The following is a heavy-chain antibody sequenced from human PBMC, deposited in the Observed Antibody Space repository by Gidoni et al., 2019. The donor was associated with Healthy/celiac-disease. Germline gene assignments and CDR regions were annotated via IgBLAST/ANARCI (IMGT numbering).Heavy chain of an antibody. CDR3: ARAIFDSGSYWDY. V-gene: IGHV3-21*01. CDR2: ISSSSSYI. J-gene: IGHJ4*02. CDR1: GFTFSSYS. Sequence: EVQLVESGGGLVKPGGSLRLSCAASGFTFSSYSMNWVRQAPGKGLEWVSSISSSSSYIYYADSVKGRFTISRDNAKNSLYLQMNSLRAEDTAVYYCARAIFDSGSYWDYWGQGTLVTVSS. D-gene: IGHD1-26*01.